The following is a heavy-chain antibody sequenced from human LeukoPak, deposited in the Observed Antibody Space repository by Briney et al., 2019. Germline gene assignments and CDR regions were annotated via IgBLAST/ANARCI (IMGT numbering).Heavy chain of an antibody. J-gene: IGHJ4*02. CDR2: INPNSGGT. CDR1: GYTFTGYY. V-gene: IGHV1-2*02. D-gene: IGHD2-21*01. CDR3: ARDSPFAYCGGDCAEYFDY. Sequence: ASVKVSCKASGYTFTGYYMHWVRQAPGQGLEWMGWINPNSGGTNYAQKFQGRVTMTRDTSISTAYMELSRLRSDDTAVYYCARDSPFAYCGGDCAEYFDYWGQGTLVTVSP.